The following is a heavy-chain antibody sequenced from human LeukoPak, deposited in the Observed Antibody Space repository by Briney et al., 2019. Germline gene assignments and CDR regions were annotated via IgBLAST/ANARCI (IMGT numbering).Heavy chain of an antibody. Sequence: GGSLRLSCSASGFTFNKYWMSWIRQLPGQGLEWVANVNQDGSQKYYVDSVKGRFTNSRDNARNLLYLQMNSLRDEDTAVYYCVRDVSSGWAFDYWGHGALVTVSS. CDR1: GFTFNKYW. V-gene: IGHV3-7*01. CDR2: VNQDGSQK. D-gene: IGHD6-19*01. CDR3: VRDVSSGWAFDY. J-gene: IGHJ4*01.